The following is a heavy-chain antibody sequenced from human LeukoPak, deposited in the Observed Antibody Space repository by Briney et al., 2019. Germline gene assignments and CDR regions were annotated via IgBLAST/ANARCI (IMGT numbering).Heavy chain of an antibody. V-gene: IGHV3-7*03. CDR3: ARAEHYDFWSGYYLLDY. J-gene: IGHJ4*02. CDR2: IKQDGSEK. CDR1: GFTFSSYW. D-gene: IGHD3-3*01. Sequence: GGSLRLSCAASGFTFSSYWMSWVRQAPGKGLEWVANIKQDGSEKYYVDSVKGRFTISRDNAKNSLYLQMNSLRAEDTAVYYCARAEHYDFWSGYYLLDYWGQGTLVTVSS.